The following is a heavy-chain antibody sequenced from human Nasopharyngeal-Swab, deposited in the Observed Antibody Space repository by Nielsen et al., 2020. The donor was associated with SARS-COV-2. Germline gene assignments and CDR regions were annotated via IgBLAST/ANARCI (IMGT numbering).Heavy chain of an antibody. D-gene: IGHD3-10*01. Sequence: GGPLRLSCAASGFTFGDFAMHWVRQAPGKGLEWVSSINGNSGEIGYAASVKGRFTISRDNAKSSLNLQMNSLTTDDTALYYCAKGGGSYYNAFDSWGQGTLVTVSS. V-gene: IGHV3-9*01. CDR1: GFTFGDFA. CDR2: INGNSGEI. J-gene: IGHJ4*02. CDR3: AKGGGSYYNAFDS.